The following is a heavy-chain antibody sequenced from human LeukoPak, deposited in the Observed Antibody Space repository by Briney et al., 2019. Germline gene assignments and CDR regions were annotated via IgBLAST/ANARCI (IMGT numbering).Heavy chain of an antibody. J-gene: IGHJ6*02. CDR3: ARDYGRSRDYGMDV. D-gene: IGHD3-10*01. CDR1: GFTVSSNY. Sequence: TGGSLRLSCAASGFTVSSNYMNWVRQAPGKGLVWVSRINSDGSSTSYADSVKGRFTISRDNAKNTLYLQMNSLRVEDTAVYYCARDYGRSRDYGMDVWGPGTTVTVSS. CDR2: INSDGSST. V-gene: IGHV3-74*01.